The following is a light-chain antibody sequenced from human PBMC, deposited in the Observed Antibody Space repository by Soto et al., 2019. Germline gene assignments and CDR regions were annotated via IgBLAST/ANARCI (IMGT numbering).Light chain of an antibody. CDR1: QSVSNF. Sequence: EIVLTQSPATLSLSPGERATLSCRASQSVSNFLAWYQQKPGHAPSLLIFDASNRATGTPARFSGSGSGTDFTLTISSLEPEDFAVYYCQQRSSWSYTFGHGTKLEIK. CDR2: DAS. CDR3: QQRSSWSYT. J-gene: IGKJ2*01. V-gene: IGKV3-11*01.